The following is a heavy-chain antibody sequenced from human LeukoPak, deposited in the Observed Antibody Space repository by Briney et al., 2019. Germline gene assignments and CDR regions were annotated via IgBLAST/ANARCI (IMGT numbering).Heavy chain of an antibody. D-gene: IGHD3-10*02. J-gene: IGHJ4*02. CDR1: GLTFTSSA. CDR2: IVVGSGNT. V-gene: IGHV1-58*02. Sequence: GASVKVSCKASGLTFTSSAMQWVRQARGQRLEWIGWIVVGSGNTNYAQKSQERVTITRDMSTSTAYMELSSLRSEDTAVYYCAAVLFGYGPGDYWGQGTLVTVSS. CDR3: AAVLFGYGPGDY.